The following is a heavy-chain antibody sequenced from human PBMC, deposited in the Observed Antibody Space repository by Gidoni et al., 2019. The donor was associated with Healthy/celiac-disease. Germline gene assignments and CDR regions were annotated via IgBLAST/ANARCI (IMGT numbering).Heavy chain of an antibody. CDR3: ARDWVIVVVPAATADYFDY. CDR2: IKQDGSEK. Sequence: EVQLVESGGGLVQPGGSLRLSCAASGFTFSSYSMSWVRQAPGKGLEWVANIKQDGSEKYYVDSVKGRFTISRDNAKNSLYLQMNSLRAEDTAVYYCARDWVIVVVPAATADYFDYWGQGTLVTVSS. D-gene: IGHD2-2*01. CDR1: GFTFSSYS. J-gene: IGHJ4*02. V-gene: IGHV3-7*01.